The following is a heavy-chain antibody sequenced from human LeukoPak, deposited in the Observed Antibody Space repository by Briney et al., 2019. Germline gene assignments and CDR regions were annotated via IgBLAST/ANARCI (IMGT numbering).Heavy chain of an antibody. CDR3: ASSARGSHSLTDFDY. CDR1: GGTFSSYA. Sequence: VKVSCKASGGTFSSYAISWVRQAPGQGLEWMGGIIPIFGTANYAQKFQGRVTITADESTSTAYMELSSLRSEDTAVYYCASSARGSHSLTDFDYWGQGTLVTVSS. CDR2: IIPIFGTA. D-gene: IGHD1-26*01. V-gene: IGHV1-69*01. J-gene: IGHJ4*02.